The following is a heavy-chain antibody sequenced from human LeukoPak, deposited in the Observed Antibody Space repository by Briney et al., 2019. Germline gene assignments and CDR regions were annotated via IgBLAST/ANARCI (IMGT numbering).Heavy chain of an antibody. V-gene: IGHV3-23*01. Sequence: PGGSLRLSCAASGFTFGNYAMSWVRQAPGKGLQWVSAIGDSGTSTFYADSVKGRFTISRDNSKNTLYLQMNSLRGEDTVVYYCAKESTRKGPGYFDYWGQGTLVTVSS. CDR2: IGDSGTST. CDR1: GFTFGNYA. J-gene: IGHJ4*02. D-gene: IGHD5/OR15-5a*01. CDR3: AKESTRKGPGYFDY.